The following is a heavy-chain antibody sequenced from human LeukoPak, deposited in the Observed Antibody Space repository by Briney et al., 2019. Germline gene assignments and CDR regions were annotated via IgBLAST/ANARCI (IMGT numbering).Heavy chain of an antibody. Sequence: GASVKVSCKASGYSFSTYGISWVRQAPGQGLEWMGWMNPNSGNTGYAQKFQGRVTITRNTSISTAYMELSSLRSEDTAVYYCARKGPAAYDYYYMDVWGKGTTVTVSS. D-gene: IGHD2-2*01. CDR3: ARKGPAAYDYYYMDV. CDR2: MNPNSGNT. V-gene: IGHV1-8*03. J-gene: IGHJ6*03. CDR1: GYSFSTYG.